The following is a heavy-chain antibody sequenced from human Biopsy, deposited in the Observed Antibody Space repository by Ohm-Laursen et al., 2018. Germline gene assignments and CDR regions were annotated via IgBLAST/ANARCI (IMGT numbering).Heavy chain of an antibody. V-gene: IGHV4-4*07. Sequence: SETLSLTCTVSGGSISGHFWSWVRQPAGKGLEWIGRIYSNGNTNYNPSLKSRVSMSVDTSKNHFSLNLTSVTAADTAMYYCARDEGLLRAFDTWGQGTLGTVSS. CDR1: GGSISGHF. D-gene: IGHD1-26*01. CDR2: IYSNGNT. J-gene: IGHJ3*02. CDR3: ARDEGLLRAFDT.